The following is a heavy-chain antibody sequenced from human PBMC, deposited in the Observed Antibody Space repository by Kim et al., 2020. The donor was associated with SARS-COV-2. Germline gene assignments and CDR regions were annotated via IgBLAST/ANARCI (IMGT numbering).Heavy chain of an antibody. V-gene: IGHV4-59*11. CDR3: AREVDYYGSGSPLYYYGMAV. CDR1: GGSISSHY. Sequence: SETLSLTCTVSGGSISSHYWSWIRQPPGKGLEWIGYIYYSGSTNYNPSLKSRVTISVDTSKNQFSLKLSSVTAADTAVYYCAREVDYYGSGSPLYYYGMAVWVQGTTVTVSS. J-gene: IGHJ6*02. CDR2: IYYSGST. D-gene: IGHD3-10*01.